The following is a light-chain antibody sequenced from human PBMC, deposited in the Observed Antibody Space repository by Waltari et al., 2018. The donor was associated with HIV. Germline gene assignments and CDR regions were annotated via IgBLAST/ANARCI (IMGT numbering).Light chain of an antibody. CDR1: QSIGTS. CDR2: AAS. Sequence: DIQMTQSPSSLSASVGDRVTITCRASQSIGTSLNWYQQRPGKAPELLIYAASGLQSGVPSRFSGNGSGTDFTLTVSSLQAEDCATYYCQQSYSTPRTFGQGTRVEIK. J-gene: IGKJ1*01. V-gene: IGKV1-39*01. CDR3: QQSYSTPRT.